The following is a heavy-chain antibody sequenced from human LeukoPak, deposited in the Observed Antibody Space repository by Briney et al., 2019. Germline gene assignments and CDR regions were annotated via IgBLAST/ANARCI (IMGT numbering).Heavy chain of an antibody. CDR2: ISGGSSTR. D-gene: IGHD5-18*01. V-gene: IGHV3-48*01. CDR1: GFTFSSYA. Sequence: GGSLRLSCAASGFTFSSYAMNWVRQAPGKGLEWVSYISGGSSTRYYADSVKGRFSISRDNAKNSLYLQMNSLRAEDTAVYYCARARGYSYGSGAFDIWGQGTMVTVSS. J-gene: IGHJ3*02. CDR3: ARARGYSYGSGAFDI.